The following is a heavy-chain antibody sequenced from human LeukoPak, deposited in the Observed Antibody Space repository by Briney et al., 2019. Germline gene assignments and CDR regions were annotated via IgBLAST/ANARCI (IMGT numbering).Heavy chain of an antibody. CDR3: ARIAAAGTLADAFDI. CDR1: GYTFTSYA. CDR2: INTNTGNP. D-gene: IGHD6-13*01. V-gene: IGHV7-4-1*02. J-gene: IGHJ3*02. Sequence: ASVKVSCKASGYTFTSYAMNWVRQAPGQGLEWMGWINTNTGNPTYAQGFTGRFVFSLDTSVSTAYLQISSLKAEDTAVHYCARIAAAGTLADAFDIWGQGTMVTVSS.